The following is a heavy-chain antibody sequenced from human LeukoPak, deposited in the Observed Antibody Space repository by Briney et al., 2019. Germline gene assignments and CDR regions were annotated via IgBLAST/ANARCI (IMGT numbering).Heavy chain of an antibody. J-gene: IGHJ4*02. CDR1: GFTFSSYA. D-gene: IGHD6-19*01. CDR2: ISYDGSNK. V-gene: IGHV3-30-3*01. CDR3: ARDLASGWSRWDY. Sequence: GGSLRLSCAASGFTFSSYAMSWVRQAPGKGLNWVIVISYDGSNKFYADSVKGRFTISRDNSKNTVHLQMNSLRAEDTGVYYCARDLASGWSRWDYWGQGTLVTVSS.